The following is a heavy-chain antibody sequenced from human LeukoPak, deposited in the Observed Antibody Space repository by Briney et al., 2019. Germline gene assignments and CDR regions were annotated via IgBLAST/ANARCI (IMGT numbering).Heavy chain of an antibody. CDR2: ISSSRNTM. J-gene: IGHJ4*02. CDR3: VRGAYSSSWLNFDY. D-gene: IGHD6-13*01. CDR1: GFTFSNYS. Sequence: GGSLRLSCAASGFTFSNYSTNWVRQAPGKGLEWVSYISSSRNTMYYADSVKGRFTISRDNGKNSLYLQMNSLRAEDTAVYYCVRGAYSSSWLNFDYWGQGTLVTVSS. V-gene: IGHV3-48*01.